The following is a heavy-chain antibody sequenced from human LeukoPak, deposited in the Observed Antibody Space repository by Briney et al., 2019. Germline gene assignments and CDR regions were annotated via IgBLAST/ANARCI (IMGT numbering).Heavy chain of an antibody. Sequence: PSETLSLTCTVSGGSISSGGYYWSWIRQHPGKGLEWIEYIYYSGSTYYNPSLKSRVTISVDTSKNQFSLKLSSVTAADTAVYYCARGPEDDTVSHFDYWGQGTLVTVSS. D-gene: IGHD4-17*01. J-gene: IGHJ4*02. CDR3: ARGPEDDTVSHFDY. CDR2: IYYSGST. V-gene: IGHV4-31*03. CDR1: GGSISSGGYY.